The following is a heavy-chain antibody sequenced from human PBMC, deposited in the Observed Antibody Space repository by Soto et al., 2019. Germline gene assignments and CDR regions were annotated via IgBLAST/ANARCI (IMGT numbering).Heavy chain of an antibody. Sequence: TLSLSCAVSGGSIRSGGYYWSWVRQNPRRGLEWIGNIYYSGNTYYNPSLKSRLTISVDTSKNQFSLNLSSVTAADTAVYYCARDRLMATAGTARHYFGLDVWGQGTTVTVSS. J-gene: IGHJ6*02. CDR1: GGSIRSGGYY. V-gene: IGHV4-31*11. D-gene: IGHD5-18*01. CDR3: ARDRLMATAGTARHYFGLDV. CDR2: IYYSGNT.